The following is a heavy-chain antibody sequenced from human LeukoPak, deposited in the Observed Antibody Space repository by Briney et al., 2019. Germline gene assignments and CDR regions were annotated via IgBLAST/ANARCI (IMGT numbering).Heavy chain of an antibody. Sequence: PGGSLRLSCAASGFTFSSYSMNWVRQAPGKGLEWVSSISSSSSYIYYADSVKGRFTISRDNAKNSLYLQMNSLRAEDTAVYYCASLYCNSTSCLLWGQGTLVTVSS. CDR3: ASLYCNSTSCLL. D-gene: IGHD2-2*01. CDR1: GFTFSSYS. V-gene: IGHV3-21*01. J-gene: IGHJ4*02. CDR2: ISSSSSYI.